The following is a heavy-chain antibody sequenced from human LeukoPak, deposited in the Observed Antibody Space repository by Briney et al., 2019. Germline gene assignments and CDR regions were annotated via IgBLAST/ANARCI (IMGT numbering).Heavy chain of an antibody. CDR1: GYTFTSYG. J-gene: IGHJ4*02. V-gene: IGHV1-2*02. CDR2: INPNSGGT. CDR3: AKDGGKRFGDLLYQRGPFDY. D-gene: IGHD3-10*01. Sequence: ASVKVSCKASGYTFTSYGICWVRQAPGQGLEWMGWINPNSGGTNYAQKFQGRVTMTRDTSISTAYMELSSLRPEDTTVYYCAKDGGKRFGDLLYQRGPFDYWGQGTLVTVSS.